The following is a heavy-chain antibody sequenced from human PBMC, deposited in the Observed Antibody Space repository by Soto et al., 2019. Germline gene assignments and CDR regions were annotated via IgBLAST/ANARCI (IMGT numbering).Heavy chain of an antibody. J-gene: IGHJ4*02. CDR2: TGATGRTT. V-gene: IGHV3-23*01. CDR1: GFPFNIYA. D-gene: IGHD1-1*01. CDR3: ATVHNNSRSFDS. Sequence: PGGSLRLSCAASGFPFNIYAMTLVRQSPGKGLEWVSTTGATGRTTYYADSVKGRFTVSRDNSKNTLDLQMSSLRAEDTAVYYCATVHNNSRSFDSWGQGTVFTVSS.